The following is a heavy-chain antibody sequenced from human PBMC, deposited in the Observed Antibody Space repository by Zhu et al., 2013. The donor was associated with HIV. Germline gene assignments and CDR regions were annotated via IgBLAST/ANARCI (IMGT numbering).Heavy chain of an antibody. CDR3: IRRAFYYDRSWFDP. V-gene: IGHV1-69*06. Sequence: QVQLVQSGAEVKKPGSSVKVSCKASGGTFSSYVISWVRQAPGQGLEWMGGIIPMFGTANYAQKLQGRVTITADKSTSTAYMELSTLRSEDTAVYYCIRRAFYYDRSWFDPWGQGTLVTVSS. D-gene: IGHD3-22*01. CDR1: GGTFSSYV. CDR2: IIPMFGTA. J-gene: IGHJ5*02.